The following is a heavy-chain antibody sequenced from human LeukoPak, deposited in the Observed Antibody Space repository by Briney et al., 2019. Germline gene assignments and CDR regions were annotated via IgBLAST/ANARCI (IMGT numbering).Heavy chain of an antibody. V-gene: IGHV4-34*01. CDR2: INHSGST. D-gene: IGHD1-26*01. CDR3: ASRGGTYSRSLDY. CDR1: GGSFSGYY. Sequence: PSETLSLTCAVYGGSFSGYYWSWIRQPPGKGLEWIGEINHSGSTNYNPSLKSRVTISVDTSKNQFSLKLSSVTAADTAVNYCASRGGTYSRSLDYWGQGTLVTVSS. J-gene: IGHJ4*02.